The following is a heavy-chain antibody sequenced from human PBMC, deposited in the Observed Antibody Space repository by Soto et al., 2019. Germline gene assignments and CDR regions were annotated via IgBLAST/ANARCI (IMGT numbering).Heavy chain of an antibody. CDR1: GFSVSSNY. D-gene: IGHD6-13*01. J-gene: IGHJ4*02. CDR3: ARGAGVASTGTGSFDY. CDR2: LYSGGDT. Sequence: EVQLVESGGGLVQPGGSLRLSCVVSGFSVSSNYMSWVRQAPGKGLEWVSVLYSGGDTVYADSVKGRFTISRDNSKNTLDLQMSSLRVEDTAVYYCARGAGVASTGTGSFDYWGQGTLVTVSS. V-gene: IGHV3-66*01.